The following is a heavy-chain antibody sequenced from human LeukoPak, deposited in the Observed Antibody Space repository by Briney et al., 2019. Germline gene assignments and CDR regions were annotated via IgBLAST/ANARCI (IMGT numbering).Heavy chain of an antibody. CDR2: MSPNSGDT. V-gene: IGHV1-8*01. CDR3: ARGPPNWGYDY. Sequence: GASVNVSCKASGYTFTSYDFNWVRQATGQRPEWMGWMSPNSGDTGYAQKFQDRVTMTRNTSINTAYMELSSLRSDDTAVYYCARGPPNWGYDYWGPGTLVTVSS. CDR1: GYTFTSYD. D-gene: IGHD7-27*01. J-gene: IGHJ4*02.